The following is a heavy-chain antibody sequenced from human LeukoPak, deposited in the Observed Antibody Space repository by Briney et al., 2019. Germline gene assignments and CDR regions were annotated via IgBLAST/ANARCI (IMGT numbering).Heavy chain of an antibody. Sequence: GGSLRLSWAASGFTFSSYHMNWVRQAPGKGLEWISYIDSGGSIIYYADSVKGRFTISRDNAKNSLYLQMNSLRAEDTAVYYCAREYSSSTGKASDYWGQGTLVTVSS. CDR1: GFTFSSYH. V-gene: IGHV3-48*01. J-gene: IGHJ4*02. CDR3: AREYSSSTGKASDY. CDR2: IDSGGSII. D-gene: IGHD6-6*01.